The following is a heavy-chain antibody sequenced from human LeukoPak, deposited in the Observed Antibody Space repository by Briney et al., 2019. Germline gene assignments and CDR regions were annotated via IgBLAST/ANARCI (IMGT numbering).Heavy chain of an antibody. CDR2: ISYSSSTI. D-gene: IGHD4-17*01. V-gene: IGHV3-48*01. CDR3: ARDRLHYGEYEKTFDY. Sequence: QSGGSLRLSCAASGFTFSSSAMSWPRQAPGKGLEWVSYISYSSSTIYYADSVKGRFTISRGNGKNSLYLQMNSLRAEDTAVYYCARDRLHYGEYEKTFDYWGQGTLVTVSS. CDR1: GFTFSSSA. J-gene: IGHJ4*02.